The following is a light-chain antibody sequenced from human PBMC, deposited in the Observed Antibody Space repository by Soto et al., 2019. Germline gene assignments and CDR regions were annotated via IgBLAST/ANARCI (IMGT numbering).Light chain of an antibody. J-gene: IGKJ4*01. Sequence: DIQMTQSPSTMSASVGDRVTITCRASQSISHWLAWYQQKPGKDPKLLIYKTSNLDSGVPSRFSGSGSGTEFSLTISSLQPDDFATYYCQQYKSFSLTFGGGTRVEVK. CDR1: QSISHW. V-gene: IGKV1-5*03. CDR3: QQYKSFSLT. CDR2: KTS.